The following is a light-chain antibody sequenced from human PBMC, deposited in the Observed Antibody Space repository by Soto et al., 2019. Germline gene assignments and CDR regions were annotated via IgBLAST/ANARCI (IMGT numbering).Light chain of an antibody. CDR3: CSYAGSSTYV. CDR1: SSDIGGYNS. J-gene: IGLJ1*01. V-gene: IGLV2-23*02. Sequence: QSVLTQPASVSGSPGQSITISCTGTSSDIGGYNSVSWYQQHPGKAPKLIIYEVSKRPSGVSNRFSGSKSGNTASLTISGLQAEDEADYYCCSYAGSSTYVFGTGTKVTVL. CDR2: EVS.